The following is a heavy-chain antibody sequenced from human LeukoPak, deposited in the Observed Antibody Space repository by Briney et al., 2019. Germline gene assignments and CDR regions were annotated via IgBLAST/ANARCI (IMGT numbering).Heavy chain of an antibody. Sequence: GGSLRLSCAASGFTFSSYAMSWVRQAPGMGLEWVSAISGSGGSTYYADSVKGRFTISRDNSKNTLYLQMNSLRAEDTAVYYCAKGTTIESGYLLYYFDYWGQGTLVTVSS. J-gene: IGHJ4*02. V-gene: IGHV3-23*01. D-gene: IGHD3-3*01. CDR2: ISGSGGST. CDR1: GFTFSSYA. CDR3: AKGTTIESGYLLYYFDY.